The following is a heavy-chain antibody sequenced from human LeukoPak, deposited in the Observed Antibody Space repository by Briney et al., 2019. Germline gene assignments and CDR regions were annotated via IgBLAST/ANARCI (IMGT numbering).Heavy chain of an antibody. CDR3: ARDRYDFWSGYPEYYYYYMDV. Sequence: ASVKVSCKASGYTFTGYYMHWVRQAPGQGLEWMGWINPNSGGTNYAQKFQGRVTMTRDTSISTAYMELSRLRSDDTAVYYCARDRYDFWSGYPEYYYYYMDVWGQGTLVTVSS. V-gene: IGHV1-2*02. J-gene: IGHJ6*03. D-gene: IGHD3-3*01. CDR1: GYTFTGYY. CDR2: INPNSGGT.